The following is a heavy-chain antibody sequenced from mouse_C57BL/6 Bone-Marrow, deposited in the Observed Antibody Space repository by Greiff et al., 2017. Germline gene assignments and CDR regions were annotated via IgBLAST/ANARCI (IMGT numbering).Heavy chain of an antibody. CDR3: ASPGTGVVATPSAY. V-gene: IGHV1-26*01. Sequence: EVQLQQSGPELVKPGASVKISCKASGYTFTDYYMNWVKQSHGKRLEWIGDINPNNGGTSYNQKFKGKATLTVDKSSSTAYMELRSLTSEDSAVYYCASPGTGVVATPSAYWGQGTLVTVSA. CDR2: INPNNGGT. D-gene: IGHD1-1*01. J-gene: IGHJ3*01. CDR1: GYTFTDYY.